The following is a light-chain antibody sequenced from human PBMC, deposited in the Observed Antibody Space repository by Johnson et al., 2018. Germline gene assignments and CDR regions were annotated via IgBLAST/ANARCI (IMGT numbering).Light chain of an antibody. CDR3: GTWDSSLSAGNV. CDR1: SSNIGNNY. Sequence: QSVLTQPPSVSAAPGQKVTISCSGSSSNIGNNYVSWYQHLPGTAPKLLIYENNKRPSGIPDRFSGSKSGTSATLGITGLQTGDEADYYCGTWDSSLSAGNVVGTGTKVTVL. CDR2: ENN. J-gene: IGLJ1*01. V-gene: IGLV1-51*02.